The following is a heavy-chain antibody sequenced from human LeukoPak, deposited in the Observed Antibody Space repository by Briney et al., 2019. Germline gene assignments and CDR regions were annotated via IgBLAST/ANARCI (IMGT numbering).Heavy chain of an antibody. CDR3: ARGTPGYYDSSGYYYLPFDY. V-gene: IGHV1-69*05. CDR2: IIPIFGTA. D-gene: IGHD3-22*01. Sequence: ASVKVSCKASGGTFSSYAISWVRQAPRQGLEWMGRIIPIFGTANYAQKFQGRVTITTDESTSTAYMELSSLRSEDTAVYYCARGTPGYYDSSGYYYLPFDYWGQGTLVTVSS. J-gene: IGHJ4*02. CDR1: GGTFSSYA.